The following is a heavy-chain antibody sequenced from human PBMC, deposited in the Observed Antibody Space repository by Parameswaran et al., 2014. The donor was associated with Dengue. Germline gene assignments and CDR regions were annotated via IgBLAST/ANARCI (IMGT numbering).Heavy chain of an antibody. CDR2: IKQDGSEK. Sequence: RWIRQPPGKGLEWVANIKQDGSEKYYVDSVKGRFTISRDNAKNSLYLQMNTLRAEDTALYYCAREIGVGSLYFDPWGQGTLVTVSS. D-gene: IGHD3-10*01. J-gene: IGHJ5*02. V-gene: IGHV3-7*01. CDR3: AREIGVGSLYFDP.